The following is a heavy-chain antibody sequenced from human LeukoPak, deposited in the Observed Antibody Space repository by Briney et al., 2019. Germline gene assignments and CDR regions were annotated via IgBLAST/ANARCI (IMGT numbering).Heavy chain of an antibody. Sequence: GGSLRLSCAASGFTFSNYGMNWVRQAPGMGLEWVSVITGSGGNTYYADSVKGRFTISKDNSKNTVYLQMSSLRVDDTAVYYCAKAASSSWPSYYYGMDVWGQGTTVTVSS. CDR1: GFTFSNYG. J-gene: IGHJ6*02. V-gene: IGHV3-23*01. CDR3: AKAASSSWPSYYYGMDV. CDR2: ITGSGGNT. D-gene: IGHD6-13*01.